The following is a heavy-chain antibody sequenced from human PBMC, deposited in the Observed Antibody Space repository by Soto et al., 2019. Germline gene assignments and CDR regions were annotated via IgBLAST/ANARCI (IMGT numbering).Heavy chain of an antibody. CDR3: VRDETYTSGWYFDL. J-gene: IGHJ4*02. V-gene: IGHV1-18*01. CDR1: GYMFNSYG. Sequence: QVQLVQSGGEVKEPGASVKVSCKTSGYMFNSYGMSWVRQAPGQGLEWMGWTSGYNGKTEYAQKFQGRVSMTTETSTTTVYMELRSLRADDTALYYCVRDETYTSGWYFDLWGQGTLVTVPS. CDR2: TSGYNGKT. D-gene: IGHD6-19*01.